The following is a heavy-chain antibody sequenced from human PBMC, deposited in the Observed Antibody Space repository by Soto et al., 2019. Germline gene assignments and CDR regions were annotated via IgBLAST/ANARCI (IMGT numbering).Heavy chain of an antibody. D-gene: IGHD6-19*01. CDR2: VYPTGST. V-gene: IGHV4-4*07. Sequence: PSETLSLTCTVSGGSISPFYWNWIRQSAGKGLEWIGRVYPTGSTNYNHSLKRRVSMSVDTSKNQFSLKLGSVTAADTAVYYCARGVGGSGLNWFDPWGQGTLVTVSS. CDR3: ARGVGGSGLNWFDP. J-gene: IGHJ5*02. CDR1: GGSISPFY.